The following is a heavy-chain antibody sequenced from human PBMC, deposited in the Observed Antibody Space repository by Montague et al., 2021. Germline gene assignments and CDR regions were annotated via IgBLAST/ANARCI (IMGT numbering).Heavy chain of an antibody. CDR2: ITLDRSST. J-gene: IGHJ3*01. Sequence: SLRLSCAASGFSSSSYWMHWVRQAPGKGLLWVSRITLDRSSTSFADSVKGRFTTSRDNAKATLYLQMNSLRVEDTAVYYCARNLASAAPGAFDLWGQGTMVTVSS. CDR1: GFSSSSYW. D-gene: IGHD6-13*01. CDR3: ARNLASAAPGAFDL. V-gene: IGHV3-74*01.